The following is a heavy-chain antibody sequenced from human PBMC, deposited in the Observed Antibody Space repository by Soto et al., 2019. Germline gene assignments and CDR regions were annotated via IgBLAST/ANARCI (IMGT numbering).Heavy chain of an antibody. CDR1: GGTFSSYS. Sequence: SVKVSCKASGGTFSSYSISWVRQAPGQGLEWMGGIIPIFGTANYAQKFQGRVTITADKSTSTAYMELSSLRSEDTAVYYCASRPRWYDSSGYSGSDDAFDIWGQGTMVTVSS. CDR3: ASRPRWYDSSGYSGSDDAFDI. D-gene: IGHD3-22*01. J-gene: IGHJ3*02. CDR2: IIPIFGTA. V-gene: IGHV1-69*06.